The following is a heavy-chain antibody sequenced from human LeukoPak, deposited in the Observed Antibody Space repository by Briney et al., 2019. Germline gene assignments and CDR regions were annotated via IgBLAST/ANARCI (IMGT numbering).Heavy chain of an antibody. CDR3: ARDLRGNSMFFDY. CDR2: INPNSGDT. Sequence: GASVKLSCKASGYTFIDDYVHWVRQAPGQGLEWMGWINPNSGDTHYPQRFQGRVTLTSDTSISTAYMELSRLSPDDTAFYYCARDLRGNSMFFDYWGQGTLVTVSS. CDR1: GYTFIDDY. J-gene: IGHJ4*02. D-gene: IGHD4-23*01. V-gene: IGHV1-2*02.